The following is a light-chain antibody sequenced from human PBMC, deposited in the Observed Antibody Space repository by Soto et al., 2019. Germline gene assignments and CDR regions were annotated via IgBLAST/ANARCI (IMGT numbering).Light chain of an antibody. Sequence: EIVMTQSPATLSVSPGERATLSCRASQSVSSSYLAWYQQKPGQAPRLLIYGASSRATGIPDRFSGSGSGTDFTLTISRLEPEDFAVYYCQQYGSSPAWTFGQGTNVDIK. CDR3: QQYGSSPAWT. CDR2: GAS. J-gene: IGKJ1*01. V-gene: IGKV3-20*01. CDR1: QSVSSSY.